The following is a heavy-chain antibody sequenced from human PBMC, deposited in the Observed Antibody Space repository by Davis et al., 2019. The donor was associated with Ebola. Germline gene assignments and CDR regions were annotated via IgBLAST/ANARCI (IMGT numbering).Heavy chain of an antibody. CDR2: IGTAGDT. V-gene: IGHV3-13*01. CDR3: GSDGNYYDRSGYGEV. D-gene: IGHD3-22*01. J-gene: IGHJ6*02. CDR1: GFTFSSYD. Sequence: GGSLRLSCAASGFTFSSYDMHWVRQATGKGLEWVSAIGTAGDTYYPGSVKGRFTISRDNAKNTLYLQMNSLRAEDTAVYLCGSDGNYYDRSGYGEVWGQGTTVTVSS.